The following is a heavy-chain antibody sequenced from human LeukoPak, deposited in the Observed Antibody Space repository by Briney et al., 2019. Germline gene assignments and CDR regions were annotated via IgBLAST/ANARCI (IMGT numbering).Heavy chain of an antibody. CDR2: INSDGSNT. Sequence: GGSLRLSCAASGFTFSSKWMHWVRHSPGKGLVWVSHINSDGSNTNYADSVKGRFTISRDNAKNTLYLQLNSLRAEDTAVYYCARGGCSSTSCLDYWGQGTLVTVSS. D-gene: IGHD2-2*01. CDR1: GFTFSSKW. V-gene: IGHV3-74*01. J-gene: IGHJ4*02. CDR3: ARGGCSSTSCLDY.